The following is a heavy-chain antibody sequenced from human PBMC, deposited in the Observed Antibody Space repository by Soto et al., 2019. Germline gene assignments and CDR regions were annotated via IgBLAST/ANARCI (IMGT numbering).Heavy chain of an antibody. CDR3: ARGDTIFGVVINYYYGMDV. V-gene: IGHV1-69*13. J-gene: IGHJ6*02. Sequence: SVKVSCKASGGTFSSYAISWVRQAPGQGLEWMGGIIPIFGTANYAQKFQGRVTITADESTSTAYMELSSLRSEDAAVYYCARGDTIFGVVINYYYGMDVWGQGTTVTVSS. D-gene: IGHD3-3*01. CDR2: IIPIFGTA. CDR1: GGTFSSYA.